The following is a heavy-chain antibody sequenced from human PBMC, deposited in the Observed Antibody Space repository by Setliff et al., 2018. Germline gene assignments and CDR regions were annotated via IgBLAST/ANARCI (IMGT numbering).Heavy chain of an antibody. CDR1: GASITSGSFY. D-gene: IGHD1-26*01. V-gene: IGHV4-61*09. CDR3: ARSPSSGAYWNPRPFYSDY. Sequence: LSLTCSVSGASITSGSFYWTWIRQPAGKGLEWIGHISPSGSTTYNPSVKSRVTISLDTSKNHFSLKLDSVTAADTALYYCARSPSSGAYWNPRPFYSDYWARGTLVTVSS. CDR2: ISPSGST. J-gene: IGHJ4*02.